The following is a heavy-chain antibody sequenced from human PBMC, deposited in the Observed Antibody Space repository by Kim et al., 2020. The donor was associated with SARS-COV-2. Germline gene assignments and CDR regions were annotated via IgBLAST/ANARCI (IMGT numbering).Heavy chain of an antibody. Sequence: ADSVKGLYTITRDNAENSLYLRVNSLSAEDTAVYYCARDISSSGYYFDYWGQGTLDTVSS. CDR3: ARDISSSGYYFDY. J-gene: IGHJ4*02. V-gene: IGHV3-21*01. D-gene: IGHD3-22*01.